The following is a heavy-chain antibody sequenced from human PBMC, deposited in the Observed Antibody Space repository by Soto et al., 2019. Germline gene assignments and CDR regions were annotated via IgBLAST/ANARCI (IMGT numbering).Heavy chain of an antibody. J-gene: IGHJ4*02. Sequence: QVQLQQWGAGLLKPSETLSLTCAVYGGSFSGYYWSWIRQPPGKGLEWIGEINHSGSTNYNPSLKSRVTISVDTSKHQFSLKLSSVTAADTAVYYCASLRITMVRGVFDYWGQGTLVTVSS. CDR2: INHSGST. V-gene: IGHV4-34*01. CDR1: GGSFSGYY. CDR3: ASLRITMVRGVFDY. D-gene: IGHD3-10*01.